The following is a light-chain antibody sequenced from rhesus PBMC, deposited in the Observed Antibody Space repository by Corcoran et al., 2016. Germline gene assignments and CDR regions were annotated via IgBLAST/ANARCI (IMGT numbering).Light chain of an antibody. CDR1: QSISSW. CDR2: KAS. J-gene: IGKJ1*01. V-gene: IGKV1-22*01. CDR3: QQYSSSPWT. Sequence: DIQMTQSPSSLSASVGDTVTITCRARQSISSWLAWYQPKPGKSPKLLIYKASTLQRGVTSRFSGSGSGTDFTLTISSLQSEDVATYYCQQYSSSPWTFGQGTKVEIK.